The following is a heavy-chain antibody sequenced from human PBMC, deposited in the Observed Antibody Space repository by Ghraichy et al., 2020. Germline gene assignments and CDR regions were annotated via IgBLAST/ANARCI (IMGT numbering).Heavy chain of an antibody. V-gene: IGHV3-15*01. J-gene: IGHJ6*02. CDR3: TTNYYCSSTSCYLYYYYGMDV. D-gene: IGHD2-2*01. CDR2: IKSKTDGGTT. CDR1: GFTFSNAW. Sequence: GGSLRLSCAASGFTFSNAWMSWVRQAPGKGLEWVARIKSKTDGGTTDYAAPVKGRFTISRDDSKNTLYLQMNSLKTEDTAVYYCTTNYYCSSTSCYLYYYYGMDVWGQGTAVTVAS.